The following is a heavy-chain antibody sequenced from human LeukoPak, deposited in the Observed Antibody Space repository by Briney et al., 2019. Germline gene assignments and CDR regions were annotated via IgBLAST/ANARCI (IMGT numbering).Heavy chain of an antibody. V-gene: IGHV3-23*01. CDR1: GFNLAIHA. J-gene: IGHJ4*02. D-gene: IGHD2-21*02. CDR3: VGEYTPATANY. Sequence: GGSLRLSCAASGFNLAIHAMSWVRPTAGKGREWVSAISGGGDITYYADSVKGRFAISRDNSKETLFLQMHSLRPGDAAVYYCVGEYTPATANYWGQGTLVTISS. CDR2: ISGGGDIT.